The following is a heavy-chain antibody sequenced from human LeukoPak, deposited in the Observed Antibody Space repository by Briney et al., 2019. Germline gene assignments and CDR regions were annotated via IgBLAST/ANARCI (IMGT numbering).Heavy chain of an antibody. Sequence: GESLKISCKGSGYSFSNYYIGWVRQMPGKGLEWMAIVSPSDSDTRYSPSFQGQVTISADKSISTAYLQWSSLKASDTAMYYCARVGRYYYDSSGYYYDDYFDYWGQGTLVTVSS. CDR2: VSPSDSDT. D-gene: IGHD3-22*01. V-gene: IGHV5-51*01. CDR1: GYSFSNYY. CDR3: ARVGRYYYDSSGYYYDDYFDY. J-gene: IGHJ4*02.